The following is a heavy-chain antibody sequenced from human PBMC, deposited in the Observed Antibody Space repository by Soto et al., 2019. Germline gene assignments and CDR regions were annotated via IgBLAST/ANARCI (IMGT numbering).Heavy chain of an antibody. V-gene: IGHV3-74*03. CDR3: AREGSLGLDV. D-gene: IGHD3-10*01. CDR1: GFIFSSFW. Sequence: EVRLVESGGGFVQPGGSLRVSCSGSGFIFSSFWMHWVRQGPGKGLEWVSRINGDGASLAYAESVKGRFSISRDNVKNTQHLQMNSVGVDDTAVYFCAREGSLGLDVWGRGTTVTVSS. CDR2: INGDGASL. J-gene: IGHJ6*02.